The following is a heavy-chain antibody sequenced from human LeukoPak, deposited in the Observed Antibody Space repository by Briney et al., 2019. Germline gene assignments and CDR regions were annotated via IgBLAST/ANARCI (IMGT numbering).Heavy chain of an antibody. CDR2: IYYSGST. Sequence: PSETLSLTCTVSGGSISSYYWSWIRQPPGKGLEWIGYIYYSGSTNYNPSLKSRVTISVDTSKNQFSLKLSSVTAADTAVYYCARAGLYNYGPLYWGQGTLVTVSS. CDR1: GGSISSYY. CDR3: ARAGLYNYGPLY. J-gene: IGHJ4*02. D-gene: IGHD5-18*01. V-gene: IGHV4-59*08.